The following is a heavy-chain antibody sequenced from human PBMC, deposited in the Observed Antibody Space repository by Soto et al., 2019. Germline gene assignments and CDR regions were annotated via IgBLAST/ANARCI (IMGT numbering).Heavy chain of an antibody. CDR2: IIPIFGTA. J-gene: IGHJ5*02. CDR3: ARDCGRGWQNWFDP. V-gene: IGHV1-69*01. Sequence: QVQLVQSGAEVKKPGSSVKVSCQASGGTFSSYAISWVRQAPGQGLEWMGGIIPIFGTANYAQKFQGRVTITADESTSTAYRELSSLRSEDTAVYYCARDCGRGWQNWFDPWGQGTLVTVSS. D-gene: IGHD6-19*01. CDR1: GGTFSSYA.